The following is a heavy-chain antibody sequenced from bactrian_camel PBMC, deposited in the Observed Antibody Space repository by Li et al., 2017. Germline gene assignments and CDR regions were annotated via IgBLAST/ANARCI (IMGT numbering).Heavy chain of an antibody. J-gene: IGHJ6*01. CDR1: PTTFSSKC. D-gene: IGHD6*01. Sequence: HVQLVESGGGSVQPGGSLRLSCASSPTTFSSKCAGWFRQVPGKEREGIAAICTGVGITYYDDSVKDRFTIQDNPEHAVDLQMNSLKPEDTAMYYCAVYPRGLEIRTVVARRVGYWGQGTQVTVS. V-gene: IGHV3S54*01. CDR2: ICTGVGIT. CDR3: AVYPRGLEIRTVVARRVGY.